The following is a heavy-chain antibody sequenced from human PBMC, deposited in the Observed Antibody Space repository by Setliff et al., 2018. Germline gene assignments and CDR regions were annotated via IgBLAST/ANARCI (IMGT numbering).Heavy chain of an antibody. CDR2: INKDGSER. V-gene: IGHV3-7*03. CDR1: GLIFSNNW. J-gene: IGHJ5*02. CDR3: VPQGPGYGNGWWTNWFDP. Sequence: PGGSLRLSCVASGLIFSNNWMSWVRQAPGKGLEWVTNINKDGSERNYVDSVKGRFTISRDNAKNSVYLQMNSLRADDTAVYYCVPQGPGYGNGWWTNWFDPWGQGTLVTVS. D-gene: IGHD6-19*01.